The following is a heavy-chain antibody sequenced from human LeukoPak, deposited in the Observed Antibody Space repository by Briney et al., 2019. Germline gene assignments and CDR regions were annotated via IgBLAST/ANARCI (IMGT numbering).Heavy chain of an antibody. CDR3: AREMGVVPTAIPTVDS. D-gene: IGHD2-2*02. CDR1: GYTFTGHF. V-gene: IGHV1-2*02. CDR2: IEPKSGGT. J-gene: IGHJ4*02. Sequence: GASVKVPCTASGYTFTGHFMHWVRQAPGQGLEWMGWIEPKSGGTHYGHKFQGRVTMTRDTSMSTAYMELSRLKADGTAVYYCAREMGVVPTAIPTVDSWGQGTLVTVSS.